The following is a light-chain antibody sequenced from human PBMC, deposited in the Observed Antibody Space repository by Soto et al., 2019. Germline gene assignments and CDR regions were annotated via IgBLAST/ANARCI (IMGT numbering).Light chain of an antibody. Sequence: QSVLTQPPSVSAAPGQKVTISCSGSSSNIGNNYVSWYQQLPGTAPKLLIYDNNKRPSGIPDRFSGSKSGTSATLGITGLQTGDEADYYCGTWDSSPNGVFGGGTKVTVL. CDR3: GTWDSSPNGV. CDR1: SSNIGNNY. CDR2: DNN. V-gene: IGLV1-51*01. J-gene: IGLJ2*01.